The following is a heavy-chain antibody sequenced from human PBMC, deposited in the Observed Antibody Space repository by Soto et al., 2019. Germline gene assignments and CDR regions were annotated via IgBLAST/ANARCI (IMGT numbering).Heavy chain of an antibody. CDR2: IIPIFGTA. Sequence: QVQLVQSGAEVKKPGSSVKVSCKASGGTFSSYAISWVRQAPGQGLEWMGGIIPIFGTANYAQKFQGRVTITADESTSTAYMELSSLRSEDTAVYYCARVKGYCSGGSCYSPCYYGMDVWGQGTTVTVSS. J-gene: IGHJ6*02. CDR1: GGTFSSYA. V-gene: IGHV1-69*01. CDR3: ARVKGYCSGGSCYSPCYYGMDV. D-gene: IGHD2-15*01.